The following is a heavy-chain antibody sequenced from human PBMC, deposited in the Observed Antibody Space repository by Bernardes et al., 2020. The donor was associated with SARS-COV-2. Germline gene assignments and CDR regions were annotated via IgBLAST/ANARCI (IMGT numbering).Heavy chain of an antibody. CDR1: GFTFGDFD. V-gene: IGHV3-13*01. CDR2: IGSAGNT. J-gene: IGHJ4*02. D-gene: IGHD3-22*01. CDR3: AREDYYDSSGSLDY. Sequence: VESLFLSCAASGFTFGDFDMHWVRHPTGQSLEWVSSIGSAGNTRYADSVKGRFTISRENAKNSLYLEMNSLRAEDTAVYYCAREDYYDSSGSLDYWGQGTLVTVSS.